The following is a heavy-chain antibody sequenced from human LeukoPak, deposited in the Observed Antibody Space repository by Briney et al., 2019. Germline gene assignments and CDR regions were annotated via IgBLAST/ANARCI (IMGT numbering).Heavy chain of an antibody. CDR2: ISSSSSTI. Sequence: GGSLRLSCAASGFTFSSYSMNWVRQAPGKGLEWVSYISSSSSTIYYADSMKGRFTISRDNSKNTLYLQMNSLRAENTAVYYCAKARMDFWSDYFGYFDYWGQGTLVTVSS. V-gene: IGHV3-48*01. D-gene: IGHD3-3*01. CDR3: AKARMDFWSDYFGYFDY. CDR1: GFTFSSYS. J-gene: IGHJ4*02.